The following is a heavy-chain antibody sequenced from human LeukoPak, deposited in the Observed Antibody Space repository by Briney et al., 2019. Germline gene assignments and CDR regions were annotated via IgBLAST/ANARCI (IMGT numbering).Heavy chain of an antibody. V-gene: IGHV3-30*03. CDR1: GFTFSSYG. J-gene: IGHJ4*02. D-gene: IGHD3-9*01. Sequence: GGSLRLSCAASGFTFSSYGMHWVRQAPGKGLEWVAVISYDGSNKYYADSVKGRFTISRDNSKNTLYLQMNSLRAEDAAVYYCARDVAPFYDLLTGYYNALHYWGQGTLVTVSS. CDR3: ARDVAPFYDLLTGYYNALHY. CDR2: ISYDGSNK.